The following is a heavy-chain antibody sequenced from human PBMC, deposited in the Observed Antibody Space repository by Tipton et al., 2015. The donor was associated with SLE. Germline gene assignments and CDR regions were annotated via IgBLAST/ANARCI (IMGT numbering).Heavy chain of an antibody. J-gene: IGHJ6*03. CDR3: ARGYSSSSYYYYYMDV. CDR2: IFSGGST. D-gene: IGHD6-6*01. V-gene: IGHV4-61*02. CDR1: GGSISSDFYY. Sequence: TLSLTCIVSGGSISSDFYYWSWIRQPAGKGLEWIGGIFSGGSTIHTPSLKSRVTISVETSKNQFSLKLSSVTAADTAVYYCARGYSSSSYYYYYMDVWGKGTTVTVSS.